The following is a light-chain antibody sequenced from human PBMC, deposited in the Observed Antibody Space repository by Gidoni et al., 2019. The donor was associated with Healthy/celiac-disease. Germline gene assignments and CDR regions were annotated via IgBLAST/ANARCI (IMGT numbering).Light chain of an antibody. V-gene: IGKV3-20*01. CDR3: QQYGSSPQT. CDR1: QSVSSSY. J-gene: IGKJ2*01. CDR2: GAS. Sequence: ATLSCRASQSVSSSYSAWYQQKPGQAPRLLIYGASSRATGIPDRFSGSGSGTDFTLTISRLEPEDFAVYYCQQYGSSPQTFGQGTKLEIK.